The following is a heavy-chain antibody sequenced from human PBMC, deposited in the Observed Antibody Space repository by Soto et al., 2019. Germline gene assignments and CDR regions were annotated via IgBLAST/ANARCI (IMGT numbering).Heavy chain of an antibody. CDR1: GYSFTSYW. V-gene: IGHV5-51*01. CDR2: IYPGDSDT. D-gene: IGHD3-22*01. J-gene: IGHJ4*02. Sequence: PGESLKISCKGSGYSFTSYWIGWVRQMPGKGLEWMGIIYPGDSDTRYSPSLQGQVTISADKSISTASLQWSSLKASDTAMYYCARHHTYYYDSSGYPDIDYWGQGTLVTVSS. CDR3: ARHHTYYYDSSGYPDIDY.